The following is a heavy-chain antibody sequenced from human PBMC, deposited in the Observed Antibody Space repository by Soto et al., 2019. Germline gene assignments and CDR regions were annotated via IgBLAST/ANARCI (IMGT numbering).Heavy chain of an antibody. D-gene: IGHD2-21*02. CDR3: ARDLGSYCGGDCIR. J-gene: IGHJ4*02. CDR2: IYYSGST. Sequence: SETLSLTCTVSGGSISSGDYYWSWIRQPPGKGLEWIGYIYYSGSTYYNPSLKSRVTISVDTSKNQFSLKLSSVTAADTAVYYCARDLGSYCGGDCIRWGQGTLVTVSS. V-gene: IGHV4-30-4*01. CDR1: GGSISSGDYY.